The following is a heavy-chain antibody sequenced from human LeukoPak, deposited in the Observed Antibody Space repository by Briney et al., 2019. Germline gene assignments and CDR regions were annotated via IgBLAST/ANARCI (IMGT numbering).Heavy chain of an antibody. CDR1: GFTFSSYA. D-gene: IGHD2-8*01. Sequence: PGGSLRLSCAASGFTFSSYAMHWVRQAPGKGLEWVAVISYDGSNKYYADSVKGRFTISRDNSKNTLYLQMNSLRAEDTAVYYCARDLMVYAIGGSWFDPWGQGTLVTVSS. CDR3: ARDLMVYAIGGSWFDP. V-gene: IGHV3-30*04. CDR2: ISYDGSNK. J-gene: IGHJ5*02.